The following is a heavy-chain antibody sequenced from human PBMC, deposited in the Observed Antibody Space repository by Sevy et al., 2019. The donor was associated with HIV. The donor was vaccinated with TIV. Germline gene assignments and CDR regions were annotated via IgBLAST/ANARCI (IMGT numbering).Heavy chain of an antibody. CDR2: IWFDESNT. D-gene: IGHD4-17*01. V-gene: IGHV3-33*01. CDR1: GFTFSTYG. J-gene: IGHJ4*02. Sequence: GGSLRLSCAASGFTFSTYGMHWVRQAPGKGLEWVAVIWFDESNTYYADSVKGRFPISRDIAKNTLHLQMNSLRAEDTAVYYCARDLEFYDYGDYGPAFMPDYWGQGTLVTVSS. CDR3: ARDLEFYDYGDYGPAFMPDY.